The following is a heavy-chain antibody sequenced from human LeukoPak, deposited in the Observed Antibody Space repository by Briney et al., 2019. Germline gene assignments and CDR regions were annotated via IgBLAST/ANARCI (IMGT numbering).Heavy chain of an antibody. J-gene: IGHJ4*02. V-gene: IGHV3-30-3*01. CDR3: ARAHSSGLYDYFDS. CDR2: ISYDGSNK. Sequence: GGSLRLSCAASGFTFSHYAMLWVRQAPGKGLEWAAVISYDGSNKNCADSVRGRFTVSRDNSKNTLYLQMNSLRLEDTAVYYCARAHSSGLYDYFDSWGQGTLVTVSS. D-gene: IGHD6-19*01. CDR1: GFTFSHYA.